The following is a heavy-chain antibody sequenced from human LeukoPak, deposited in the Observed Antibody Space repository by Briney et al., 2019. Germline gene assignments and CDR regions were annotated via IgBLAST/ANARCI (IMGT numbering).Heavy chain of an antibody. CDR1: GFTFSNYA. D-gene: IGHD3/OR15-3a*01. V-gene: IGHV3-23*01. CDR2: IGVNGINT. J-gene: IGHJ3*02. CDR3: AKTWTNAFDI. Sequence: GGSLRLSCAASGFTFSNYAMSWVRQAPGKGLEWVSAIGVNGINTYYADSVKGRFTISRDNSKNTLYLQTNSLRAEDTAVYSCAKTWTNAFDIWGQGTMVTVSS.